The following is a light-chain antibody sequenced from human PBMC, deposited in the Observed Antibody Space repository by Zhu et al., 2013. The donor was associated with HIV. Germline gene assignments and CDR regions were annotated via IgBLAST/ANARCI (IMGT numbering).Light chain of an antibody. Sequence: QSALTQPASVSGSPGQSITISCTGTSSDVGYYKYVSWYQHHPGKAPKLIIYEVTNRPSGISDRFSASKSGNTAALTISGLQAEDEADYYCSSYTSSATLLFGGGTKLTVL. V-gene: IGLV2-14*01. CDR2: EVT. CDR3: SSYTSSATLL. J-gene: IGLJ2*01. CDR1: SSDVGYYKY.